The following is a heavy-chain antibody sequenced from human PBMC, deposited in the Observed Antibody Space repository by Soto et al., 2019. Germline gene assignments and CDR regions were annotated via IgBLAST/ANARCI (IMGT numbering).Heavy chain of an antibody. CDR3: ASNSYGYTFDDY. J-gene: IGHJ4*02. CDR1: GGSISSGDYY. D-gene: IGHD5-18*01. Sequence: QVQLQESGPGLVKPSQTLSLTCTVSGGSISSGDYYWSWIRQPPGKGLEWIGYIYYSGSTYYTPSLKSRVTITVETSKNQFALKLSSGTAADTAVYYCASNSYGYTFDDYWGQGTLVTVSS. CDR2: IYYSGST. V-gene: IGHV4-30-4*01.